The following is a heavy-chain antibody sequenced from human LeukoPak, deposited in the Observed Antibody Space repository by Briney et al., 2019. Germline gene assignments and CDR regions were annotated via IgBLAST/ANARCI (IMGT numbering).Heavy chain of an antibody. D-gene: IGHD1-1*01. Sequence: SETLSLTCTVSGGSISSYYWSWIRQPAGKGLEWIGRIYSSGSTNYNPSLKSRVTMSVDTSKNQFSLKLSSVTAADTAVYYCARLRGLERRGPYYFDYWGQGTLVTVSP. J-gene: IGHJ4*02. CDR1: GGSISSYY. CDR3: ARLRGLERRGPYYFDY. CDR2: IYSSGST. V-gene: IGHV4-4*07.